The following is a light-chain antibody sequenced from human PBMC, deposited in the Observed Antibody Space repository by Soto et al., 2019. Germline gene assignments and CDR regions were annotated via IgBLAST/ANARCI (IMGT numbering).Light chain of an antibody. CDR2: DTS. J-gene: IGLJ2*01. V-gene: IGLV7-46*01. CDR1: TGAVTSGHY. CDR3: LLSYSGGRPHVV. Sequence: QAVVTQEPSLTVSPGGTVTLTCGSSTGAVTSGHYPHWFQQKPGQAPRTLIYDTSNSHSWTPARFSGSLLGGKAALTLSGAQPEDEAEYYCLLSYSGGRPHVVFGGGTKVTVL.